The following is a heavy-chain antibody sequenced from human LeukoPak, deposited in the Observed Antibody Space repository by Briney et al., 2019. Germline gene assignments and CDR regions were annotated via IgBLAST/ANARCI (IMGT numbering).Heavy chain of an antibody. D-gene: IGHD3-16*01. CDR2: IYYSGST. Sequence: PSETLSLTCTVSGGSISSSSYYWGWIRQPPGKGLEWIGSIYYSGSTYYNASLESRVTISVDTSKNQFSLKLSSVTAADTAVYYCARGGSTLSDYWGQGTLVTVSS. CDR3: ARGGSTLSDY. CDR1: GGSISSSSYY. J-gene: IGHJ4*02. V-gene: IGHV4-39*07.